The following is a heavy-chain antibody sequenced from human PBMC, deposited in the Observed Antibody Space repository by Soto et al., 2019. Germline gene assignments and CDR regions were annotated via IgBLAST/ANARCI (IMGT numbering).Heavy chain of an antibody. CDR2: INAGNDNT. Sequence: GASVKVSCKASGYTFTSYAMHWVLQAPGQRLEWMGWINAGNDNTKYSQKFQVRVTITRDTSASTAYMELSSLRSEDTTVYYCASSYCSFALPDYYFSGMGVWGRGTTVTDSS. CDR1: GYTFTSYA. V-gene: IGHV1-3*01. CDR3: ASSYCSFALPDYYFSGMGV. J-gene: IGHJ6*01. D-gene: IGHD2-15*01.